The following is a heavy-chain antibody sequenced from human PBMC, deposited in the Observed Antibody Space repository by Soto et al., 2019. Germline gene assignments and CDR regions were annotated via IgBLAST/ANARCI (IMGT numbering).Heavy chain of an antibody. CDR2: ITGSGAST. Sequence: GGSLRLSCAASGFTFSMYSMTWVRQGPGKGLEWISSITGSGASTYFEDSGKGRFTISRENAKSTMYLQMSGLRAEDTAKYYCARFRDDRVLDSWGQGTLVTVSS. J-gene: IGHJ4*02. V-gene: IGHV3-23*01. D-gene: IGHD3-10*01. CDR1: GFTFSMYS. CDR3: ARFRDDRVLDS.